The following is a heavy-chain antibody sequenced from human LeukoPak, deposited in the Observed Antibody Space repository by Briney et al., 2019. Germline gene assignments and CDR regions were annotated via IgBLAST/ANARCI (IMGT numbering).Heavy chain of an antibody. CDR2: INNDGRTT. CDR1: GNYW. CDR3: ARVKTGYSNHYYYYGMDV. D-gene: IGHD4-11*01. V-gene: IGHV3-74*03. Sequence: PGGSLRLSCAASGNYWMHWVRQAPGKGLVWVSRINNDGRTTTYADSVKGRFTISRDNAKNTLYLQMNILRAEDTAVYYCARVKTGYSNHYYYYGMDVWGQGTTVTVSS. J-gene: IGHJ6*02.